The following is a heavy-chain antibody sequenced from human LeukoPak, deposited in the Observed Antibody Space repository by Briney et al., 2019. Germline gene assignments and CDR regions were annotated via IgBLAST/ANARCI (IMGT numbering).Heavy chain of an antibody. Sequence: ASVKVSCKASGYTFNKYGVSWVRQAPGQGLEWMGWISAYNGNTDYAQKLQGRVTMTTNTSTSTAYMELRSLRSDDTAVYYCARDPQNYYDSSGGLNFDYWGQGTLVTVSS. J-gene: IGHJ4*02. CDR3: ARDPQNYYDSSGGLNFDY. D-gene: IGHD3-22*01. CDR1: GYTFNKYG. V-gene: IGHV1-18*01. CDR2: ISAYNGNT.